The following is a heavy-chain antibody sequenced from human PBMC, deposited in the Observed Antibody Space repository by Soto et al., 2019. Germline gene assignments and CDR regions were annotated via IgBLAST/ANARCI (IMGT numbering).Heavy chain of an antibody. CDR3: AKDLQQWLVRTEDY. J-gene: IGHJ4*02. CDR1: GFTFSSYA. V-gene: IGHV3-23*01. D-gene: IGHD6-19*01. CDR2: ISGSGGST. Sequence: SLILSCAASGFTFSSYAMSWVRQAPGKGLEWVSAISGSGGSTYYADSVKGRFTISRDNSKNTLYLQMNSLRAEDTAVYYCAKDLQQWLVRTEDYWGQGTLVTVSS.